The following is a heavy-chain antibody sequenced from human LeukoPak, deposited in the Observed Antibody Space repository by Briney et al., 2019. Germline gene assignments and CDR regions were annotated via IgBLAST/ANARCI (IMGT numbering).Heavy chain of an antibody. CDR2: INHSGST. D-gene: IGHD2-15*01. Sequence: SETLSLTCAVYGESFSGYYWSWIRQPPGKGLEWIGEINHSGSTNYNPSLKSRVTISVDTSKNQFSLKLSSVTAADTAVYYCAREGRVVVVAATNNWFDPWGQGTLVTVSS. V-gene: IGHV4-34*01. CDR3: AREGRVVVVAATNNWFDP. J-gene: IGHJ5*02. CDR1: GESFSGYY.